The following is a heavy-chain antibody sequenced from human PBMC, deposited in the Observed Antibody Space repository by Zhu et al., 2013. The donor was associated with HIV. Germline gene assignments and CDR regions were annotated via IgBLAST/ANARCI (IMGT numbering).Heavy chain of an antibody. CDR1: GFTFSSYG. J-gene: IGHJ4*02. Sequence: VQLVESGGGVVQPGRSLRLSCAASGFTFSSYGMHWVRQAPGKGLEWVAVISYDGSNKYYADSVKGRFTISRDNSKNTLYLQMNSLRAEDTAVYYCAKYRRIAVAGLDYWGQGTLVTVSS. D-gene: IGHD6-19*01. V-gene: IGHV3-30*18. CDR3: AKYRRIAVAGLDY. CDR2: ISYDGSNK.